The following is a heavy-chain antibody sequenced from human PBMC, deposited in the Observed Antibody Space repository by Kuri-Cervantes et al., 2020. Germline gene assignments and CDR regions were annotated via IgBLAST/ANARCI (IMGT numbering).Heavy chain of an antibody. J-gene: IGHJ6*02. CDR3: ARGYYYDSSGYAYYYYGMDV. Sequence: GESLKISCAASGFSFSSYWMHWVRQAPGKGLEWVAVISYDGSNKYYADSVKGRFTISRDNAKNSLYLQMNSLRAEDTAVYYCARGYYYDSSGYAYYYYGMDVWGQGTTVTVSS. CDR1: GFSFSSYW. D-gene: IGHD3-22*01. V-gene: IGHV3-30-3*01. CDR2: ISYDGSNK.